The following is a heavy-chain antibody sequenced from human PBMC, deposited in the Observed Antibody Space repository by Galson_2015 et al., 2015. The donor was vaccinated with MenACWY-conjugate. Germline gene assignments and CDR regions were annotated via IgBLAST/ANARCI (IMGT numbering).Heavy chain of an antibody. CDR1: CASLSTGF. V-gene: IGHV4-59*01. Sequence: ETLFPTRRVSCASLSTGFWRWVRAPPGGGVGGVGYIPFSGSTKYNPSLKTRITMSLDTSENQFSLKLSSVTAEDTAVYYCARGGDYDILTGRYYYYMDVWGKGTTVTVSS. CDR2: IPFSGST. CDR3: ARGGDYDILTGRYYYYMDV. J-gene: IGHJ6*03. D-gene: IGHD3-9*01.